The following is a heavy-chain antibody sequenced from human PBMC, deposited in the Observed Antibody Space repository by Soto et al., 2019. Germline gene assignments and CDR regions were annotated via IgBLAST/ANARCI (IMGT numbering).Heavy chain of an antibody. CDR3: VRLIGNSWLDQ. J-gene: IGHJ4*02. V-gene: IGHV6-1*01. D-gene: IGHD2-15*01. CDR2: THYRSQWYY. CDR1: GDSVSSNSGT. Sequence: PSQTLSLTCAISGDSVSSNSGTWNWIRQSPSRGLEWLGRTHYRSQWYYDYAVSVKSRISINPDTSKNQFSLQLDSLTPEDTAVYFCVRLIGNSWLDQWGQGTLVTVSS.